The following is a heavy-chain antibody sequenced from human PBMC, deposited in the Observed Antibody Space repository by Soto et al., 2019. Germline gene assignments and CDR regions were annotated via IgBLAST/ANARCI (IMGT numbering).Heavy chain of an antibody. J-gene: IGHJ6*02. V-gene: IGHV3-30-3*01. CDR1: GFTFSYHA. CDR2: ISYDGDNK. Sequence: QVQLVESGGGVVQPGRSLRLSCAASGFTFSYHALNWVRQGPGKGLEWVAVISYDGDNKYIAESVKGRFTISRDNSKNTVSLQMNSLRTEDTAMYFCARGTTTSAFAAMDVWGQGTTVTVSS. CDR3: ARGTTTSAFAAMDV. D-gene: IGHD1-1*01.